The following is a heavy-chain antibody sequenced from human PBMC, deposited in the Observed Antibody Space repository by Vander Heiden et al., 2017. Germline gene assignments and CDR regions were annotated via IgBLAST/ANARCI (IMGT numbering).Heavy chain of an antibody. J-gene: IGHJ5*02. CDR3: ARDAQLYYGSGQLMYNWFDP. V-gene: IGHV4-30-4*01. CDR1: GGSKGSGDYY. CDR2: IRNGADT. Sequence: VQPQDSDTVLGRPSETVSTPTTVSGGSKGSGDYYWTWIRQRPGTGLGWIGYIRNGADTYSRPSLKSPVSISVDTSRNQFSLRLNLVPAPDTALYYCARDAQLYYGSGQLMYNWFDPWGQGTLVTVSS. D-gene: IGHD3-10*01.